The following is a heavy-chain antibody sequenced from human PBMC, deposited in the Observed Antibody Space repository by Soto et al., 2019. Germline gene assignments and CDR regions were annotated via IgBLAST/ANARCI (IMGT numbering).Heavy chain of an antibody. CDR3: ARGVAGMGGWYFDY. CDR2: INAANGNT. V-gene: IGHV1-3*01. Sequence: QVQLVQSGAEVKKPGASVKVSCKPSGYTFTSYALHWVRQAPGQSLEWMGWINAANGNTRYSQKFQGRVTITRGTSASPAYMELSSLRSEDTAVYYCARGVAGMGGWYFDYWGQGTLVTVSS. CDR1: GYTFTSYA. D-gene: IGHD2-15*01. J-gene: IGHJ4*02.